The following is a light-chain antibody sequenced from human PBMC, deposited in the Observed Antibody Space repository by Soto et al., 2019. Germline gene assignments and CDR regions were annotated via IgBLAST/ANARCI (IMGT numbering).Light chain of an antibody. Sequence: EIWLTQAPVRMSLSPGKRATLSCRASQTIGSDYSASYQHKPGQPPILLIFDASSRAPGIPDRFTGGGSGTDFTLTINRLEPEDLAVYFCQQYYRSPETFGQGTKVDI. CDR3: QQYYRSPET. CDR1: QTIGSDY. V-gene: IGKV3-20*01. J-gene: IGKJ1*01. CDR2: DAS.